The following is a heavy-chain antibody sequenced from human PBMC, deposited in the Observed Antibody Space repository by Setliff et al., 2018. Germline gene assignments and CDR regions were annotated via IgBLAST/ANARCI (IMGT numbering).Heavy chain of an antibody. D-gene: IGHD3-22*01. V-gene: IGHV3-74*01. Sequence: QPGGSLRLSCAASGFTLSNFYMHWVRQAPGRGLVWVSHVNVDGSTTTNADAVKGRFTISRDNAKNSLYLQMNSLRAEDTAVYYCARDRISRYYDSGAHAFDIWGQGTMVTVS. J-gene: IGHJ3*02. CDR3: ARDRISRYYDSGAHAFDI. CDR2: VNVDGSTT. CDR1: GFTLSNFY.